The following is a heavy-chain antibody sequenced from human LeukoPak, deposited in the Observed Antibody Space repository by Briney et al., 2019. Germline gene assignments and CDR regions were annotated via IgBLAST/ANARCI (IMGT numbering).Heavy chain of an antibody. CDR2: NYPGDSDT. CDR3: ARRVSSSGFDAFDV. CDR1: GYSFATYW. V-gene: IGHV5-51*01. Sequence: GESLKISCKGSGYSFATYWIGWVRQMPGEGLGWMGINYPGDSDTTYSPSFQGQVTMPADKSISTAYLQWSSLKASDTAMYYCARRVSSSGFDAFDVWGQGTMVTVSS. J-gene: IGHJ3*01. D-gene: IGHD5-12*01.